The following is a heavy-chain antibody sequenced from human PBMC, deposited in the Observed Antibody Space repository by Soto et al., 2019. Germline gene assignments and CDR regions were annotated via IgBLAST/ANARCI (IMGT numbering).Heavy chain of an antibody. V-gene: IGHV3-21*01. J-gene: IGHJ4*02. CDR3: ASGYCSGGSCYSGFGY. CDR2: ISSSSSYI. D-gene: IGHD2-15*01. Sequence: PGGSLRLSCAASGFTFSSYSMNWVRQAPGKGLEWVSSISSSSSYIYYADSVKGRFTISRDNAKSSLYLQMNSLRAEDTAVYYCASGYCSGGSCYSGFGYWGQGTLVTVSS. CDR1: GFTFSSYS.